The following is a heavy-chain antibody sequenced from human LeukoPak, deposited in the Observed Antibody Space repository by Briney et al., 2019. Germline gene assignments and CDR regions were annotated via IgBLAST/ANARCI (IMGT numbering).Heavy chain of an antibody. V-gene: IGHV4-59*01. Sequence: SETLSLTCTVSGGSISSYYWSWIRQPPGKGLEWIGYINYSGSTNYNPSLKSRVTISVDTSKNQFSLKLSSVTAADTAVYYCARGGDGYNFRGRLLDYWGQGTLVTVSS. CDR1: GGSISSYY. D-gene: IGHD5-24*01. J-gene: IGHJ4*02. CDR2: INYSGST. CDR3: ARGGDGYNFRGRLLDY.